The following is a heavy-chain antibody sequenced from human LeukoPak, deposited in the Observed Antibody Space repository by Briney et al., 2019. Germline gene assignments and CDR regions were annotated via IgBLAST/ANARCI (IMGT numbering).Heavy chain of an antibody. V-gene: IGHV3-23*01. CDR3: ARADRPCSGGSCYYLNWFDP. CDR1: GFTFSSYA. Sequence: GGSLRLSCAASGFTFSSYAMSWVRQAPGKGLEWVSAISGSGGSTYYADSVKGRFTISRDNAKNSLYLQMNSLRAEDTAVYYCARADRPCSGGSCYYLNWFDPWGQGTLVTVSS. CDR2: ISGSGGST. D-gene: IGHD2-15*01. J-gene: IGHJ5*02.